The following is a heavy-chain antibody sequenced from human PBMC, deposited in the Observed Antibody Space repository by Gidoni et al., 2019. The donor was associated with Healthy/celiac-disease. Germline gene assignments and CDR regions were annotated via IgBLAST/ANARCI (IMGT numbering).Heavy chain of an antibody. V-gene: IGHV3-23*01. CDR3: AKEGGYSYGYPHY. CDR1: VFTFSSYA. Sequence: EVQLLEFGGGLVQPGGSLRLPCAPSVFTFSSYAMGWVRQAPGRGLVWVSAIRGSGGSKYYADSVKGRLTISRDNYKNTLYLQMDSLRAEDTAVYYCAKEGGYSYGYPHYWGQGTLVTVSS. J-gene: IGHJ4*02. CDR2: IRGSGGSK. D-gene: IGHD5-18*01.